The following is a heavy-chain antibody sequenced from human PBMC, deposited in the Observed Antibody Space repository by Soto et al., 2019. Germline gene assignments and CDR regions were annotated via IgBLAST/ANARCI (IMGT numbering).Heavy chain of an antibody. D-gene: IGHD4-17*01. CDR3: ARSYGGNSGRGGWFDP. V-gene: IGHV1-69*13. J-gene: IGHJ5*02. CDR2: ITPIFGTA. Sequence: SVKVSCKASGGTFSSYAISWVRQAPGQGLEWMGGITPIFGTANYAQKYQGRVTITADESTSTAYMELSSLRSEDTAVYYCARSYGGNSGRGGWFDPWGQGTLVTVSS. CDR1: GGTFSSYA.